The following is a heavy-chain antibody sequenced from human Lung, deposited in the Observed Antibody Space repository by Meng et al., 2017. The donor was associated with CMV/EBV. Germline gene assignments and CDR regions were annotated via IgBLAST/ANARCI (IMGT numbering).Heavy chain of an antibody. V-gene: IGHV3-30*04. Sequence: SLKISCAASGFTFSSYAMHWVRQAPGKGLEWVAVISYDGSNKYYADSVKGRFTISRDNSKNTLYLQMNSLRAEDTAVYYCARDLSYYDSSGYRFDYWGQGTXVTVSS. CDR2: ISYDGSNK. D-gene: IGHD3-22*01. CDR3: ARDLSYYDSSGYRFDY. J-gene: IGHJ4*02. CDR1: GFTFSSYA.